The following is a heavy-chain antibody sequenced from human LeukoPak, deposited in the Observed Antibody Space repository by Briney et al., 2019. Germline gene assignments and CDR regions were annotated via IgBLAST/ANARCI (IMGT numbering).Heavy chain of an antibody. CDR3: VRDVGAVRGEVYFDY. J-gene: IGHJ4*02. CDR1: GFTFDGYG. V-gene: IGHV3-20*04. D-gene: IGHD3-10*01. CDR2: INWNGGST. Sequence: GGSLRLFCAVSGFTFDGYGMSGVRQVPGKGLEGVSGINWNGGSTGYADSVKGRFTISRDNTKNLLYLEMNSLRAEDTAMYFCVRDVGAVRGEVYFDYWGQGTLVTVSS.